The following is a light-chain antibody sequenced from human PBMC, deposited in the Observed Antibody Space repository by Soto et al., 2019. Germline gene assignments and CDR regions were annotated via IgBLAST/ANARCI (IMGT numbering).Light chain of an antibody. CDR2: EVT. V-gene: IGLV2-8*01. CDR1: SRDVGAYSS. Sequence: SVLPQPPSASVSPGQSVTVSCAGTSRDVGAYSSVAWYQQHPGKAPKLIIYEVTKRPSGVPDRFSGARSGNTAFLTVSGLQADDEADYYCSAHAGSNNYVFGTGTKVTVL. J-gene: IGLJ1*01. CDR3: SAHAGSNNYV.